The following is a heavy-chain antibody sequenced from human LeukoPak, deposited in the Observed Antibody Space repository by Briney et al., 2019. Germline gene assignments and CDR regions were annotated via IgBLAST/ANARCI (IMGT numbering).Heavy chain of an antibody. J-gene: IGHJ4*02. Sequence: SGPTLVNPTQTLTLTCTFSGFSLGTTGTCVTWIRQPPGKALEWLARIDWDDDKCYSTSLKTRLTISKDTSKNQVVLTMTNMDPVDTATYYCARISTVDYGDSPDSWGQGTLVIVSS. CDR1: GFSLGTTGTC. V-gene: IGHV2-70*11. D-gene: IGHD4-17*01. CDR3: ARISTVDYGDSPDS. CDR2: IDWDDDK.